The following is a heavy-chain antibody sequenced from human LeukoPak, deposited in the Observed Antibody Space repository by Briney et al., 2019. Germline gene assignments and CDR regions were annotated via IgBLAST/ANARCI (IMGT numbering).Heavy chain of an antibody. CDR1: GYTFTSYG. Sequence: ASVKVSCKASGYTFTSYGISWVRQAPGQGLEWMGWISAYNGNTNYAQKLQGRVTMTTDTSTSTAYMELRSLRSDDTAVYYCAREGGGGKVRYYYYMDVWGKGTTVTVSS. D-gene: IGHD4-23*01. J-gene: IGHJ6*03. CDR2: ISAYNGNT. CDR3: AREGGGGKVRYYYYMDV. V-gene: IGHV1-18*01.